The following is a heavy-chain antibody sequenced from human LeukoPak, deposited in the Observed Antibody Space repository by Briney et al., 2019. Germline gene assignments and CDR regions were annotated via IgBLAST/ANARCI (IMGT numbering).Heavy chain of an antibody. J-gene: IGHJ5*02. CDR1: GGSIRSDGYY. D-gene: IGHD1-14*01. V-gene: IGHV4-39*01. CDR2: IYNTGDT. Sequence: SETLSLTCTVSGGSIRSDGYYWGWIRQPPGKGLEWIGSIYNTGDTYYNPSLKSRLTISVDTSNNQFSLRLSSVTAADTAVYYCARRRRGVNREDDWFDPWGLGTLATVSS. CDR3: ARRRRGVNREDDWFDP.